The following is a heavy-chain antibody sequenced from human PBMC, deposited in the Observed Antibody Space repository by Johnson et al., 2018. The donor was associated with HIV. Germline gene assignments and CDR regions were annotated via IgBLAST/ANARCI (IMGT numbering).Heavy chain of an antibody. CDR1: GFTFSSYA. Sequence: QMLLVESGGGVVQPGRSLRLSCAASGFTFSSYAMHWVRQAPGKGLEWVAVISYDGSNKYYADSVKGRFTISRDNSKNTLYLQINSLRAEDTAVYYCARDRYYDSSGSHAFDIWGQGTMVTVSS. D-gene: IGHD3-22*01. J-gene: IGHJ3*02. V-gene: IGHV3-30*04. CDR2: ISYDGSNK. CDR3: ARDRYYDSSGSHAFDI.